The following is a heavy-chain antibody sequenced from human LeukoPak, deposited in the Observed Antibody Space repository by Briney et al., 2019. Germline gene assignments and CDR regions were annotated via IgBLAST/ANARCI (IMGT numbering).Heavy chain of an antibody. Sequence: ASETLSLTCAVYGVSFSGYYWSWIRQPPGKGLEWIGEINHSGSTNYNPSLKSRVTISVDTSKNQFSLKLSSVTAADTAVYYCASRKANSSSSPCDYWGQGTLVTVSS. D-gene: IGHD6-6*01. CDR3: ASRKANSSSSPCDY. V-gene: IGHV4-34*01. J-gene: IGHJ4*02. CDR2: INHSGST. CDR1: GVSFSGYY.